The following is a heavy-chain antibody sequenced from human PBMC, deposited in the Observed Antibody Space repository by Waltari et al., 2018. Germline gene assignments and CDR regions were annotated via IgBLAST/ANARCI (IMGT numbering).Heavy chain of an antibody. J-gene: IGHJ4*02. D-gene: IGHD6-19*01. Sequence: QITLKESGPTLVKPTQTLTLTCTFSGFSFTSTGVAVSWIRQPPTKALEWRALIHWDDEKWYSPSLKNRLTVTKDTSRNQVVLTLTNMDPADTATYYCAGGWFYFDYWGQGALVTVSS. CDR1: GFSFTSTGVA. V-gene: IGHV2-5*02. CDR2: IHWDDEK. CDR3: AGGWFYFDY.